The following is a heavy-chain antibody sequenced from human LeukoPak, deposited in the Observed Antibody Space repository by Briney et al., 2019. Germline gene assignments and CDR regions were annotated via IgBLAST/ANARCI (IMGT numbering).Heavy chain of an antibody. J-gene: IGHJ4*02. CDR1: GYSISSGYY. Sequence: PPETLSLTCTVSGYSISSGYYWGWIRQPPGKGLEWIGNIYHSGSTYYNPSLKSRVTISVDTSKNQFSLKLSSVTAADTAVYYCARVGYYYDSSGYYLDYWGQGTLVTVSS. CDR2: IYHSGST. D-gene: IGHD3-22*01. CDR3: ARVGYYYDSSGYYLDY. V-gene: IGHV4-38-2*02.